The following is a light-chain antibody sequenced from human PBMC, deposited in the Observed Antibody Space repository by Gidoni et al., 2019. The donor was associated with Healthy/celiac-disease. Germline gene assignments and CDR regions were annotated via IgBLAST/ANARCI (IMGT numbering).Light chain of an antibody. V-gene: IGKV1-33*01. J-gene: IGKJ3*01. CDR1: QDISNY. Sequence: DIQMTPSPSSLSASVGDRVTITCQASQDISNYLNWYQQKPGKAPKRLIYDASNLETGVPSRFSGSGSGTDFTFTISSLQPEDIATYYCQQYDNLPLTFXPXTKVDIK. CDR3: QQYDNLPLT. CDR2: DAS.